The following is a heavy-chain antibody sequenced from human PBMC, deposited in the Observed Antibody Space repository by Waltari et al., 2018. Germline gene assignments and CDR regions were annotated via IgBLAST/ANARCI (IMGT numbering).Heavy chain of an antibody. CDR2: ISAYNGNT. V-gene: IGHV1-18*01. Sequence: QVQLVQSGAEVKKPGASVKVSCKASGYTFTSYGISWVRQAPGQGLEWMGWISAYNGNTNYAQKLQGRVTMATDTSTSTAYMELRSLRSDDTAVYYCARVYYDFWSGYYNPLYFDYWGQGTLVTVSS. CDR3: ARVYYDFWSGYYNPLYFDY. CDR1: GYTFTSYG. D-gene: IGHD3-3*01. J-gene: IGHJ4*02.